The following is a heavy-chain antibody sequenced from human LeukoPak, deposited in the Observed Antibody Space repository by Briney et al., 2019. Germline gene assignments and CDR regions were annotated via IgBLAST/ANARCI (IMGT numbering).Heavy chain of an antibody. D-gene: IGHD2-8*02. CDR1: GFTFSSYS. CDR2: IGHTGTEI. CDR3: VKDRGYCTGGNCYRFFDS. Sequence: GGSLRLSCAASGFTFSSYSMNWVRQAPGKGLEWVSYIGHTGTEIRYADSVGGRLTISRDNVRNSLYLQMNSLRDEDTAVYHCVKDRGYCTGGNCYRFFDSWGQGALVTVSS. J-gene: IGHJ4*02. V-gene: IGHV3-48*02.